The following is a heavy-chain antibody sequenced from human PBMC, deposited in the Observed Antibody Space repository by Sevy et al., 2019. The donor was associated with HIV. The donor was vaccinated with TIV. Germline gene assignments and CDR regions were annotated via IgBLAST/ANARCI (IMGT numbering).Heavy chain of an antibody. D-gene: IGHD1-26*01. CDR2: ISGSGGST. V-gene: IGHV3-23*01. J-gene: IGHJ4*02. Sequence: GGSLRLSCAASGFTFSSYAMSWVRQAPGKGLEWVSAISGSGGSTYYADSVKGRFTISRDNSKNMLYLQMNSLRAEDTAVYYCAKGGVGVGYYFDYWGQGTLVTVSS. CDR1: GFTFSSYA. CDR3: AKGGVGVGYYFDY.